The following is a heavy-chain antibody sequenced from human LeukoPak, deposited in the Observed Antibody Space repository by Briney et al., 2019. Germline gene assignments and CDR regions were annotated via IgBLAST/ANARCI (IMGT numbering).Heavy chain of an antibody. D-gene: IGHD6-13*01. CDR1: GYTFTGYY. V-gene: IGHV1-2*02. J-gene: IGHJ5*02. CDR3: ARAGIAAAGGYNWFDP. Sequence: ASVKVSCKASGYTFTGYYMHWVRQAPGQGLEWMGWINPNSGGTNCAQKFQGRVTMTRDTSISTAYMELSRLRSDDTAVYYCARAGIAAAGGYNWFDPWGQGTLVTVSS. CDR2: INPNSGGT.